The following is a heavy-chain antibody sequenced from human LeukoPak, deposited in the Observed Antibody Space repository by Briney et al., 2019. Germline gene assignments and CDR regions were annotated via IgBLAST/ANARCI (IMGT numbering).Heavy chain of an antibody. V-gene: IGHV3-74*01. CDR1: GFTFSTPW. D-gene: IGHD3-10*01. CDR2: ISPDGSRT. CDR3: ARVSSLWSFDY. J-gene: IGHJ4*02. Sequence: GGSLRLSCAASGFTFSTPWMHWVRQTPGKGLVWVSRISPDGSRTAYADSVKGRFTISRDNARDTLYLQLNSLGAEDTAVYYCARVSSLWSFDYWGQGTLVTVSS.